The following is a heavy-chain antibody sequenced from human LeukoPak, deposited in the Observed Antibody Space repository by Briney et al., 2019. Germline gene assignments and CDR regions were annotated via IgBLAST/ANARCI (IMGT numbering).Heavy chain of an antibody. CDR1: GFTFSNYA. J-gene: IGHJ4*02. CDR2: ISGSGGST. D-gene: IGHD3-22*01. CDR3: AKAVSYYYDSSGYPYYFDY. V-gene: IGHV3-23*01. Sequence: GGSLRLSCAASGFTFSNYAMSWVRQAPGKGLEWVSAISGSGGSTYYADSVKGRFTISRDNSKNTLYLQMNSLRAEDTAVYYCAKAVSYYYDSSGYPYYFDYWGQGTLVTVSS.